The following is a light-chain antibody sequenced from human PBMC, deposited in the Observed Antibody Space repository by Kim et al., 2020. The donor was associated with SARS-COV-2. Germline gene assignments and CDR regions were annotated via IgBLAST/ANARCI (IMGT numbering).Light chain of an antibody. CDR1: SSDFATYTL. CDR2: GGT. V-gene: IGLV2-23*01. Sequence: GYSLTTSCTGTSSDFATYTLVSWYHQPPGRAPKVMIYGGTKRPSGVSNRFSGSKSGNTAFLTISGLQTEDEADYYCCSYVGSNTWVFGGGTQLTVL. J-gene: IGLJ3*02. CDR3: CSYVGSNTWV.